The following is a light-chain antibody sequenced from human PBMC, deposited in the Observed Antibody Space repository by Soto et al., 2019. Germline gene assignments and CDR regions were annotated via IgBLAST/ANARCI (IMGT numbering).Light chain of an antibody. Sequence: EIVMTQSPATLSVSPGERATLSCRASQSVSSSLAWYQQQPGQAPRLLIYGASTRATGFPARFSGSGSGTEFTLTISSLQSEDFAVYYCQQYNNWPLTFGGGTKVDIK. J-gene: IGKJ4*01. CDR2: GAS. CDR1: QSVSSS. CDR3: QQYNNWPLT. V-gene: IGKV3-15*01.